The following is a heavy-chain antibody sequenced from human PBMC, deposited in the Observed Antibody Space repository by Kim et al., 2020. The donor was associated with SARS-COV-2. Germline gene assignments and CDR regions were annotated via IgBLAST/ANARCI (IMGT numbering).Heavy chain of an antibody. V-gene: IGHV1-46*01. Sequence: AEKFQGRVTMTRDTSTSTAYMELSSLRSEDTAMYYCGRDNGIVVVIALLYWGQGTLVTVSS. J-gene: IGHJ4*02. D-gene: IGHD3-22*01. CDR3: GRDNGIVVVIALLY.